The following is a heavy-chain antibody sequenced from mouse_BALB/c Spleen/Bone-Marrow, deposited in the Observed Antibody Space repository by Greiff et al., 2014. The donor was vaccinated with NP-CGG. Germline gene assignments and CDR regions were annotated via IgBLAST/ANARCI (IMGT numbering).Heavy chain of an antibody. Sequence: VQLQQSDAELVKPGASVKISCKASGYTFTDHAIHWVKQKPEQGLEWIGYISPGTGSIKYNEKFKDKVTLTADKSSSTAYMQLNSLTSEDSTVYFCNYYGNTFDYWGQGTTLTVPS. CDR2: ISPGTGSI. CDR3: NYYGNTFDY. J-gene: IGHJ2*01. V-gene: IGHV1S53*02. CDR1: GYTFTDHA. D-gene: IGHD1-1*01.